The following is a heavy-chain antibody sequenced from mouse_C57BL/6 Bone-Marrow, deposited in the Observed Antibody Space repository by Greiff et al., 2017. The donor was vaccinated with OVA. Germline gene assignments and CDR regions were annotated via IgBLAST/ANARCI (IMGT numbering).Heavy chain of an antibody. CDR1: GYTFTSYW. D-gene: IGHD2-4*01. V-gene: IGHV1-72*01. CDR2: IDPNSGGT. CDR3: ARRSYDYDGAWFAY. J-gene: IGHJ3*01. Sequence: QVQLKQPGAELVKPGASVKLSCKASGYTFTSYWMHWVKQRPGRGLEWIGRIDPNSGGTKYNEKFKSKATLTVDKPSSTAYMQLSSLTSEDSAVYYCARRSYDYDGAWFAYWGQGTLVTVSA.